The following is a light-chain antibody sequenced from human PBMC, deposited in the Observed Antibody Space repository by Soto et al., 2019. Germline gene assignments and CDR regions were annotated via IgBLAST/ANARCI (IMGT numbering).Light chain of an antibody. CDR1: QSLVHSDGIAY. CDR3: MQGTHWPIT. CDR2: KVS. Sequence: DVVMTQSPLSLPVTLGHPASISCSSNQSLVHSDGIAYFSWFQQRPGRSPRGLIYKVSNRDSGVPARFRGSGSGTDFALKISRVEAEDVGVYYCMQGTHWPITFGQGTRLEIK. J-gene: IGKJ5*01. V-gene: IGKV2-30*02.